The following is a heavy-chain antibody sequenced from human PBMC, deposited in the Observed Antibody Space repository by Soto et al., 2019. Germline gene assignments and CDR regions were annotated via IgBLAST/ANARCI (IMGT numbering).Heavy chain of an antibody. D-gene: IGHD2-15*01. V-gene: IGHV1-18*01. J-gene: IGHJ5*02. CDR3: ARDLFSVVVAAKSMGNWFDP. CDR2: ISAYNGNT. CDR1: GYTFTSYG. Sequence: ASVKVSCKASGYTFTSYGISWVRQAPGQGLEWMGWISAYNGNTNYAQKLQGRVTMTTDTSTSTAYMELRSLRSDDTAVYYCARDLFSVVVAAKSMGNWFDPWGQGTLVTVSS.